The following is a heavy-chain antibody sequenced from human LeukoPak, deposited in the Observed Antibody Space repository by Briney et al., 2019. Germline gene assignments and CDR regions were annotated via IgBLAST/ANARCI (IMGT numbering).Heavy chain of an antibody. J-gene: IGHJ4*02. V-gene: IGHV3-33*01. CDR2: IWYDGSNK. Sequence: PGGSLRLSCAASGFTFSSYGMRWVRQAPGKGLEWVAVIWYDGSNKSYADSVKGRLTISRDNSKNTLYLQMNSLRGEDTAVYYCARDGDIVVVPAAIGGIDYWGQGTLVTVSS. CDR1: GFTFSSYG. CDR3: ARDGDIVVVPAAIGGIDY. D-gene: IGHD2-2*01.